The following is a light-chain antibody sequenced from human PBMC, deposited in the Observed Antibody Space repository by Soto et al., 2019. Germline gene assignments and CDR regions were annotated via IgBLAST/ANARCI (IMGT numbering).Light chain of an antibody. CDR3: QQRGDWPVT. J-gene: IGKJ3*01. V-gene: IGKV3D-11*01. Sequence: IVLTQSPATLSLSPGERATVSCRASEDINKYLAWYQHKPGQAPRLLIYDTSNRATGIPARFTGSGSGTDFTLTISSLEPEDFAVYYCQQRGDWPVTFGPGTKVEIK. CDR2: DTS. CDR1: EDINKY.